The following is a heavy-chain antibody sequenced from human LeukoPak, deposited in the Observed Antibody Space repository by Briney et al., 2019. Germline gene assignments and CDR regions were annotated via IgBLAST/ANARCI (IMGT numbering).Heavy chain of an antibody. CDR3: ARGPAAIHP. CDR1: GYSLTNHY. V-gene: IGHV4-34*12. J-gene: IGHJ5*02. CDR2: VLHTGGT. D-gene: IGHD2-2*01. Sequence: SETLSLTCAVYGYSLTNHYWIWIRQPPGKGLEWVGEVLHTGGTNYDPSLKSRVTISVDTSKNQFFPKLTSVTAADTAVYYCARGPAAIHPWGPGTLVTVSS.